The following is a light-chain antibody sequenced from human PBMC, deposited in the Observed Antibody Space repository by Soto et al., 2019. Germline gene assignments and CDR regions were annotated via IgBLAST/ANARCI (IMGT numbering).Light chain of an antibody. CDR2: DAS. J-gene: IGKJ4*01. Sequence: EIVLTQSPATLSLSPGERATLSCRASQSVNNYLAWYQQKPGQAPRLLIFDASIRVTGIPARFSGSGTGTDFTLTISSLEPEDFAVYYCQQRSNWLFTFGGGTKVEIK. CDR1: QSVNNY. CDR3: QQRSNWLFT. V-gene: IGKV3-11*01.